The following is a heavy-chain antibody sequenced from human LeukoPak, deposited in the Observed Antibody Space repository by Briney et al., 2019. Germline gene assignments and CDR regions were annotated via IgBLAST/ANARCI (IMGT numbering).Heavy chain of an antibody. CDR3: ARDALDLWTTVVTPDDAFDI. CDR2: IYHSGST. CDR1: GGSISSGSYY. Sequence: PSQTLSLTCTVSGGSISSGSYYWSWIRQPPGKGLEWIGYIYHSGSTYYNPSLKSRVTISVDRSKNQFSLKLSSVTAADTAVYYCARDALDLWTTVVTPDDAFDIWGQGTMVTVSS. D-gene: IGHD4-23*01. J-gene: IGHJ3*02. V-gene: IGHV4-30-2*01.